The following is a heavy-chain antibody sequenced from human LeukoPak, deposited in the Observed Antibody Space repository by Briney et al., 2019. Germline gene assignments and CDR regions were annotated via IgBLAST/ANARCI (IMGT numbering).Heavy chain of an antibody. CDR3: ASTHAEWYFDL. Sequence: SETLSLTCTVSGGSISSSSYYWSWIRQPPGKGLEWIGYIYYSGSTNYNPSLRSRVTISVDTSKNQFSLKLSSVTAADTAVYYCASTHAEWYFDLWGRGTLVTVSS. CDR1: GGSISSSSYY. CDR2: IYYSGST. J-gene: IGHJ2*01. V-gene: IGHV4-61*01.